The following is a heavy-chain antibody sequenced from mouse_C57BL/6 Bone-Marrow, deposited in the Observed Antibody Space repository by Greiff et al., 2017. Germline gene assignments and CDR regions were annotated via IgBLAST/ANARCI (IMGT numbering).Heavy chain of an antibody. Sequence: EVKLMESGGDLVKPGGSLKLSCAASGFTFSSYGMSWVRQTPDKRLEWVATISSGGSYTYYPDSVKGRFTISRDNANNTLYLQMSSLKSEDTAMXYCARAGSSLYSMDYWGQGTSVTVSS. D-gene: IGHD1-1*01. CDR2: ISSGGSYT. J-gene: IGHJ4*01. CDR3: ARAGSSLYSMDY. V-gene: IGHV5-6*01. CDR1: GFTFSSYG.